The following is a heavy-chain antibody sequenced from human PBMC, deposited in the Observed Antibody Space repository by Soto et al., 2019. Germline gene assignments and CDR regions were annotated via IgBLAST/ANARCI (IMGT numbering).Heavy chain of an antibody. Sequence: PSETLSLTCNVSGGSVRRGETYWSWIRQSPGNGLEWIGYIHYSGSTYYNPSLRSRVTMSLDMSKNQFSLQLSSVTAADTAVYFCARGDSSGYYSPWGQGTLVTVSS. V-gene: IGHV4-30-4*01. D-gene: IGHD3-22*01. J-gene: IGHJ4*02. CDR3: ARGDSSGYYSP. CDR2: IHYSGST. CDR1: GGSVRRGETY.